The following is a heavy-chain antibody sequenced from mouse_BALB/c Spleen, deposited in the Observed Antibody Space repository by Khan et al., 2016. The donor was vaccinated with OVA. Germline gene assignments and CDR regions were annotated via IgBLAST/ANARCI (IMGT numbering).Heavy chain of an antibody. V-gene: IGHV9-3*02. CDR1: GYTFTNYG. Sequence: QIQLVQSGPELKKPGETVKISCKASGYTFTNYGMNWVKQAPGKGLKWMGWINTNTGEPTYAEEFKGRFAFSLETSASTAYLQINNLKNEDTATYFCARGNYYGSNSRVVYWGQGTLVTVSA. CDR3: ARGNYYGSNSRVVY. CDR2: INTNTGEP. D-gene: IGHD1-1*01. J-gene: IGHJ3*01.